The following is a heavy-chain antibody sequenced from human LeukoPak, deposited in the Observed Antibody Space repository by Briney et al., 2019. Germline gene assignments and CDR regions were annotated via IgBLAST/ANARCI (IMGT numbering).Heavy chain of an antibody. CDR1: GGSISSGGYY. J-gene: IGHJ4*02. V-gene: IGHV4-31*03. D-gene: IGHD6-6*01. Sequence: SETLSLTCTVSGGSISSGGYYWSWIRQHPGKGLEWIGYIYYSGSTYYNPSLKSRVTISVDTSKNQFSLKLSSVTAADTAVYYWARASAARGGGFDYWGQGTLVTVSS. CDR3: ARASAARGGGFDY. CDR2: IYYSGST.